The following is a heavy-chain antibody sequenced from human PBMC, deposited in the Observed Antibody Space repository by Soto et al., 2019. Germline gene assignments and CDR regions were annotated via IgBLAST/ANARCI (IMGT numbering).Heavy chain of an antibody. Sequence: ASVKVSCKVSGYTLTELSMHWVRQAPGKGLEWMGGFDPEDGETIYAQKFQGRVTMTEDTSTDTAYMELSSLRSEDTAVYYCATGPRVKTYYDFWSGYPESPNYYYYMDVWGKGTTVTVSS. CDR3: ATGPRVKTYYDFWSGYPESPNYYYYMDV. D-gene: IGHD3-3*01. CDR1: GYTLTELS. CDR2: FDPEDGET. J-gene: IGHJ6*03. V-gene: IGHV1-24*01.